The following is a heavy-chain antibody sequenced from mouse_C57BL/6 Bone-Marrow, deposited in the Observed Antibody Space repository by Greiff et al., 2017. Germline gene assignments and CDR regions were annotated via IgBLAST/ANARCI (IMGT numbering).Heavy chain of an antibody. V-gene: IGHV5-9*01. CDR2: ISGGGGNT. Sequence: EVQLVESGGGLVKPGGSLKLSCAASGFTFSGYTMPWVRQTPEKRLEWVASISGGGGNTYYPDTVKGRFTISRDNARNTLYLQMSSLRSEDTALYYCARGNKEWCAYWGQGTLVTVSA. J-gene: IGHJ3*01. CDR1: GFTFSGYT. CDR3: ARGNKEWCAY. D-gene: IGHD1-3*01.